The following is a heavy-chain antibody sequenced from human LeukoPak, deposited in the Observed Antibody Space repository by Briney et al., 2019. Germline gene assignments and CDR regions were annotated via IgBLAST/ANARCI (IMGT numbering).Heavy chain of an antibody. J-gene: IGHJ6*02. CDR3: ARAVLGYCSSTSCYYYYGMDV. Sequence: GASVKVSCKASGYTFTSYGISWVRQAPGQGLEWMGWISAYNGNTNYAQKLQGRVTMTTDTSTSTAYMELRSLRSDDTAVYYCARAVLGYCSSTSCYYYYGMDVWGQGTTATVSS. V-gene: IGHV1-18*01. CDR1: GYTFTSYG. CDR2: ISAYNGNT. D-gene: IGHD2-2*01.